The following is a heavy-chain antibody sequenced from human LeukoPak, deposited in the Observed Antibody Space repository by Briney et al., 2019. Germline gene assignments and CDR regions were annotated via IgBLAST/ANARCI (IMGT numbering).Heavy chain of an antibody. Sequence: ASVKVSYKASGHTFTGYYFYWLRQAPGQGLEWMGWINPNVGGSNFPQKFQGRVTVTSDPAISAAYMELRRLRSDDTAVYYCARGVFGESLESWGQGTLVTVSS. CDR1: GHTFTGYY. CDR2: INPNVGGS. J-gene: IGHJ4*02. D-gene: IGHD3-10*02. CDR3: ARGVFGESLES. V-gene: IGHV1-2*02.